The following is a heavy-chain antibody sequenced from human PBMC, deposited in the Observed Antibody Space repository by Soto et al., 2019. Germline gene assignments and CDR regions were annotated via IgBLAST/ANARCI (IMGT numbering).Heavy chain of an antibody. V-gene: IGHV3-7*03. CDR1: GFTFSSYW. CDR2: IKQDGSEK. D-gene: IGHD3-10*01. CDR3: ASVWFGELLQSGFDY. J-gene: IGHJ4*02. Sequence: GGSLRLSCAASGFTFSSYWMSWVRQAPGKGLEWVANIKQDGSEKYYVDSVKGRFTISRDNAKNSLYLQMNSLRAEDTAVYYCASVWFGELLQSGFDYWGQGTLVTVSS.